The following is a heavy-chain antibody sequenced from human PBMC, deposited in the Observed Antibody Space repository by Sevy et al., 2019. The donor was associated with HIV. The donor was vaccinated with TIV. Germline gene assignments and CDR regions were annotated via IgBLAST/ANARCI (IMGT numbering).Heavy chain of an antibody. V-gene: IGHV3-64*02. Sequence: GGSLRLSCAASGFTFSSYAMHWVRQAPGKGLEYVSAISSNGGSTYYADSVKGRFTISRDNSKNTLYLQMGSLRAEDLAVYYCARSYNWNYGAALDIWGQGTMVTVSS. J-gene: IGHJ3*02. CDR1: GFTFSSYA. CDR3: ARSYNWNYGAALDI. D-gene: IGHD1-7*01. CDR2: ISSNGGST.